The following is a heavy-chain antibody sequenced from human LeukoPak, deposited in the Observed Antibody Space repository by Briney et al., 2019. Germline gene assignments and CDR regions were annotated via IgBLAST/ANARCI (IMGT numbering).Heavy chain of an antibody. CDR1: GFTFDDYA. V-gene: IGHV3-9*01. CDR2: ISWNSGSI. Sequence: GRSLRLSCAASGFTFDDYAMHWVRQAPGKGLEWVSGISWNSGSIGYADSVKGRFTISRDNAKNSLYLQVNSLRAEDTALDYCAKDTNLYGDYVEIDYWGQGTLVTVSS. CDR3: AKDTNLYGDYVEIDY. D-gene: IGHD4-17*01. J-gene: IGHJ4*02.